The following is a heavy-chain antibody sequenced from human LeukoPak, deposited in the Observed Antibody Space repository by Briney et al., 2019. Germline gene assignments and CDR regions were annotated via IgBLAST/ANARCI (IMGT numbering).Heavy chain of an antibody. D-gene: IGHD6-6*01. CDR1: GGSISSYY. CDR3: ARLGAARTYYYYGMDV. J-gene: IGHJ6*02. V-gene: IGHV4-59*08. Sequence: SETLSLTCTVSGGSISSYYWSWIRQPPWKGLEWIGYIYYSGSTNYNPSLKSRVTISVDTSKNQFSLKLSSVTAADTAVYYCARLGAARTYYYYGMDVWGQGTTVTVSS. CDR2: IYYSGST.